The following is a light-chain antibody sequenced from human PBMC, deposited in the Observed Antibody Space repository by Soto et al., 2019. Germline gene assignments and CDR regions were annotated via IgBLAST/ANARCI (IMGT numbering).Light chain of an antibody. J-gene: IGKJ1*01. CDR1: QSITNW. V-gene: IGKV1-5*01. CDR2: DVS. CDR3: QQYNGSSPGT. Sequence: DIQMTHSPSTLSASVGQRVTITCRVSQSITNWVAWYQQKPGKAPKLLIYDVSNLESGVPSRFSGSGSGTEFTLTIRSLRPDDFASYYCQQYNGSSPGTFGQGTKVDIK.